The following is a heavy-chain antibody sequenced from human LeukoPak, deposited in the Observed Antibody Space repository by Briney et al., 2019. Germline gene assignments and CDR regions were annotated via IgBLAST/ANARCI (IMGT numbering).Heavy chain of an antibody. V-gene: IGHV1-24*01. J-gene: IGHJ4*02. CDR3: ATSVGATMYYFDY. Sequence: GASVKVSCKASGYTFTSYAMHWVRQAPGKGLEWMGGFDPEDGETIYAQKFQGRVTMTEDTSTDTAYMELSSLRSEDTAVYYCATSVGATMYYFDYWGQGALVTVSS. CDR1: GYTFTSYA. CDR2: FDPEDGET. D-gene: IGHD1-26*01.